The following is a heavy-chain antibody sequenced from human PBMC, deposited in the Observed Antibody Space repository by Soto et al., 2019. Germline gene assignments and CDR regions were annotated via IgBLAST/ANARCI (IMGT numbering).Heavy chain of an antibody. Sequence: QVQLVESGGGVVQPGRSLRLSCAASGFTFSSYGMHWVRQAPGKGLEWVAVIWYDGSNKYYADSVKGRFTISRDNSKNTLYLQMNSLRAEDTAVYYCARTHYTYGLYGMDVWGQGTTVTVSS. J-gene: IGHJ6*02. CDR1: GFTFSSYG. CDR2: IWYDGSNK. D-gene: IGHD3-3*01. CDR3: ARTHYTYGLYGMDV. V-gene: IGHV3-33*01.